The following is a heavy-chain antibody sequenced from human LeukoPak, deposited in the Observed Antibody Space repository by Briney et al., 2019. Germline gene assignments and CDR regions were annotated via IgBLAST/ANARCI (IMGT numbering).Heavy chain of an antibody. D-gene: IGHD3-16*01. CDR1: GDSITNAVYY. CDR2: IYHSGTT. J-gene: IGHJ2*01. CDR3: ARVRLGVYWYFDL. Sequence: SETLSLTCTVSGDSITNAVYYWSWIRQPPGKGLEWIGYIYHSGTTYYTPSLKSRVTLSVDTSKNQFSLKLSSVTAADTAMYYCARVRLGVYWYFDLWGRGTLVTVSS. V-gene: IGHV4-30-2*01.